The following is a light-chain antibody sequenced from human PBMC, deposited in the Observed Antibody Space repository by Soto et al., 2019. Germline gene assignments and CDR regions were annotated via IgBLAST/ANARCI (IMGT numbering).Light chain of an antibody. CDR1: QSLTGR. V-gene: IGKV1-5*01. Sequence: DIQMTQSPSTLSSSIGDTVTLTCRASQSLTGRLAWYQQKPGRPPKLLIYDVSFLESGVPSRFSGSESGADFTLTISSLRPDDFATFFCQQYKVYPYTFGQGTRL. CDR3: QQYKVYPYT. CDR2: DVS. J-gene: IGKJ2*01.